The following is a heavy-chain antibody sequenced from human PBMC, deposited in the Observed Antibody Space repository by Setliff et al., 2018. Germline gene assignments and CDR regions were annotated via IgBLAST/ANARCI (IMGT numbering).Heavy chain of an antibody. J-gene: IGHJ4*02. CDR1: GGSLTGTSNY. D-gene: IGHD1-26*01. Sequence: PSETLSLTCTVSGGSLTGTSNYWAWIRQPPGKGLEWIGNISPSGSTTYNPSVKSRVTISLDTSKNHFSLKLDSVTAADTALYYCARSPSSGAYWNPRPFYSDYWARGTLVTVSS. CDR2: ISPSGST. V-gene: IGHV4-61*05. CDR3: ARSPSSGAYWNPRPFYSDY.